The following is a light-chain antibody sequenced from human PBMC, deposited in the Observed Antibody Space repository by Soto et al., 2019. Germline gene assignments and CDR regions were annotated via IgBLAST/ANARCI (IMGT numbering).Light chain of an antibody. V-gene: IGLV3-9*01. J-gene: IGLJ3*02. CDR3: QVRDSSTVV. Sequence: SYELTQPLSVSVALGQTARITCGGNNIGGKNVRWYQLNPGQAPVLVIYRDFNRPSGIPERFSGSNSGNTATLAISGAQAEDDADYYCQVRDSSTVVFGGGTKLTVL. CDR2: RDF. CDR1: NIGGKN.